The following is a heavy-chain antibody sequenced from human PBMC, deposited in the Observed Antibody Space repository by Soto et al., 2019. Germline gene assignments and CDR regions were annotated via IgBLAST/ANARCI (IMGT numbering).Heavy chain of an antibody. D-gene: IGHD6-6*01. CDR1: GYTFTSYG. J-gene: IGHJ5*02. V-gene: IGHV1-18*04. CDR2: ISDYNGNT. Sequence: QVQLVQSGAEVKKPGASVKVSCKASGYTFTSYGISWVRQAPGQGLEWMGWISDYNGNTNYAQKLQGRVTMTTDTATRTAYMELRSLRSDDTAVYYCARGPHRSIAARPSWFDPWGQGTLVTVSS. CDR3: ARGPHRSIAARPSWFDP.